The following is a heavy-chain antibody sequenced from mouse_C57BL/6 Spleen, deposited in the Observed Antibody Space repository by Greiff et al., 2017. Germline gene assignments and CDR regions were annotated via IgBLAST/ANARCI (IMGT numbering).Heavy chain of an antibody. CDR3: ARERYYGSSYGYFDV. CDR1: GYSITSGYY. CDR2: ISYDGSN. D-gene: IGHD1-1*01. J-gene: IGHJ1*03. Sequence: VQLKESGPGLVKPSQSLSLTCSVTGYSITSGYYWNWIRQFPGNKLEWMGYISYDGSNNYNPSLKNRISITRDTSKNQFFLKLNSVTTEDTATYYCARERYYGSSYGYFDVWGTGTTVTVSS. V-gene: IGHV3-6*01.